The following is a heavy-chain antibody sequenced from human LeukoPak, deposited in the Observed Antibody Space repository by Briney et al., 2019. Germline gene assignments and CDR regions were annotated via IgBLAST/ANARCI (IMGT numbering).Heavy chain of an antibody. CDR1: GFTFSSYA. D-gene: IGHD3-22*01. CDR2: ISGGGGST. CDR3: AKETWGYNWKYDSSGSGINY. J-gene: IGHJ4*02. V-gene: IGHV3-23*01. Sequence: GGSLRLSCAASGFTFSSYAMSWVRQAPGKGLEWVSTISGGGGSTYYSDSVKGRFPISRDNSKNTLYLQMNSLRAEDTAIYYCAKETWGYNWKYDSSGSGINYWGQGTLVTFSS.